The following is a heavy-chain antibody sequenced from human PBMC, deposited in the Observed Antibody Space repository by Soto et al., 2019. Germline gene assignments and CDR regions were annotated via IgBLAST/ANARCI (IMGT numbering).Heavy chain of an antibody. CDR3: ARRLVRGAKPSYYYYMDV. CDR2: IYYSGST. CDR1: GGSISSSSYY. V-gene: IGHV4-39*01. D-gene: IGHD3-10*01. Sequence: SETLSLTCTFSGGSISSSSYYWGWIRQPPGKGLEWIGSIYYSGSTYYNPSLKSRITISVDTSKNQFSLKLSSVTAADTAVYYCARRLVRGAKPSYYYYMDVWGKGTTVTVSS. J-gene: IGHJ6*03.